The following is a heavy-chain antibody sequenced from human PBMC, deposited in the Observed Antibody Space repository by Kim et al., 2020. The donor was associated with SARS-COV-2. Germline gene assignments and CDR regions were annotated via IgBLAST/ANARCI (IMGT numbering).Heavy chain of an antibody. D-gene: IGHD1-1*01. Sequence: GGSLRLSCAASGFTFSSYGLHWVRQAPGKGPEWVAIIWFDASDEYYADSVKGRFTISRDNSKKTLYLQMNSLRAEDTAVYYCVKGWRQLETWGRGTLVTVSS. CDR2: IWFDASDE. CDR1: GFTFSSYG. J-gene: IGHJ4*02. V-gene: IGHV3-33*06. CDR3: VKGWRQLET.